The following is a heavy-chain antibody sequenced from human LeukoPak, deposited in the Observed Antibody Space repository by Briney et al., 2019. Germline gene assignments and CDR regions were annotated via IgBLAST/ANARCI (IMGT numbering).Heavy chain of an antibody. CDR3: AKTIPDYGAGMDV. J-gene: IGHJ6*02. CDR2: ISSSSSTI. V-gene: IGHV3-48*04. D-gene: IGHD4-17*01. Sequence: PGGSLRLSCAASGFTFSSYSMNWVRQAPGKGLEWVSYISSSSSTIYYADSVKGRFTISRDNAKNSLYLQMNSLRAEDTAVYYCAKTIPDYGAGMDVWGQGTTVTVSS. CDR1: GFTFSSYS.